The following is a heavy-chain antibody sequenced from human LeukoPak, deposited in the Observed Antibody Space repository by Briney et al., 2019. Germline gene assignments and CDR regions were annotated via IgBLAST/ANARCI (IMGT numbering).Heavy chain of an antibody. J-gene: IGHJ4*02. CDR1: GGSINSGNSY. D-gene: IGHD6-19*01. CDR2: MYFSGNI. CDR3: AGESGYDSIAVAGNSFDY. Sequence: SETLSHTCSVSGGSINSGNSYWGWIRQSPVKGLEWIASMYFSGNIYYNPSLKSRVTISVDTSKNQFSLKLSSVTAADTAVYYCAGESGYDSIAVAGNSFDYWGQGTLVTVSS. V-gene: IGHV4-39*07.